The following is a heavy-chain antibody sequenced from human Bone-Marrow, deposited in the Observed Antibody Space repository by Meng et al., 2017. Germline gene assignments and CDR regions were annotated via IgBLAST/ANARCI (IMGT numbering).Heavy chain of an antibody. D-gene: IGHD3-10*01. CDR1: GGSFSGYY. CDR2: INHSGST. Sequence: QVTPQQGGEGLLRPSETLSLPCAVYGGSFSGYYWSWSRQPPGKGLEWIGEINHSGSTNYNPSLKSRVTISVDTSKNQFSLKLSSVTAADTAVYYCAGISYYYGSGSYYKSYYFDYWGQGTLVTVSS. V-gene: IGHV4-34*01. J-gene: IGHJ4*02. CDR3: AGISYYYGSGSYYKSYYFDY.